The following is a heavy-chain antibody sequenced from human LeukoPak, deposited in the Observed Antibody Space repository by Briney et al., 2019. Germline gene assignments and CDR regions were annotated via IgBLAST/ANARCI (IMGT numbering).Heavy chain of an antibody. J-gene: IGHJ4*02. CDR2: ISYDGSNK. CDR3: AREAMYYYDSSGYYYGYFDY. CDR1: GFTFNWYW. V-gene: IGHV3-30*03. D-gene: IGHD3-22*01. Sequence: GGSLRLSCDASGFTFNWYWMHWVRQAPGKGLEWVAVISYDGSNKYADSVKGRFTISRDNSKNTLYLQMNSLRAEDTAVYYCAREAMYYYDSSGYYYGYFDYWGQGTLVTVSS.